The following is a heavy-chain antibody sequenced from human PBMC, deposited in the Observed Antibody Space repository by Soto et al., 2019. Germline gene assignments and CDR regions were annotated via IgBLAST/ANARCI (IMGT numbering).Heavy chain of an antibody. CDR3: TTGRFSYGAFDI. V-gene: IGHV3-74*01. Sequence: GGSLRLSCAASGFTFSSYWMHWVRQAPGKGLVWVSRINSDGSSTSYADSVKGQFTISGDNAKNTLYLQMNSLRAEDTVVYSCTTGRFSYGAFDIWGQGTMVTVSS. J-gene: IGHJ3*02. D-gene: IGHD5-18*01. CDR1: GFTFSSYW. CDR2: INSDGSST.